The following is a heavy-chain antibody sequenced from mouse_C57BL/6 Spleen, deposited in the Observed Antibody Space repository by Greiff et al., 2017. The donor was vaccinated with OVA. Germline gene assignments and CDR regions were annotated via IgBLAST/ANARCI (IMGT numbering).Heavy chain of an antibody. Sequence: VLLQQSGAELMKPGASVKLSCKATGYTFTGYWIAWVKQRPGHGPEWVGEILPGSGSINYTEKVKGKATFTADTSSNTPYMRLSSLTAEDSAIYYCARNCDYAGYAMDYWGQGTSVTVSS. CDR3: ARNCDYAGYAMDY. CDR2: ILPGSGSI. D-gene: IGHD2-4*01. J-gene: IGHJ4*01. CDR1: GYTFTGYW. V-gene: IGHV1-9*01.